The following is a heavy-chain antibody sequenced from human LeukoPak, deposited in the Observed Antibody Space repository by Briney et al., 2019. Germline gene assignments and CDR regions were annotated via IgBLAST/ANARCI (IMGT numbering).Heavy chain of an antibody. CDR1: GGSFSGYY. V-gene: IGHV4-34*01. J-gene: IGHJ6*03. CDR3: ASLTRYYYYYYMDV. Sequence: SETLSLTCAVYGGSFSGYYWSWIRQPPGKGLEWIGEINHSGSTNYNPSLKSRATISVDTSKNQFSLKLSSVTAADTAVYYCASLTRYYYYYYMDVWGKGTTVTVSS. CDR2: INHSGST. D-gene: IGHD1-14*01.